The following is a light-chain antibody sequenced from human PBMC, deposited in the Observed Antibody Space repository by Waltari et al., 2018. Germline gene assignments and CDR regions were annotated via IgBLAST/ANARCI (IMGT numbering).Light chain of an antibody. V-gene: IGKV4-1*01. Sequence: DIVMTQSPDSLAVSLGERASINCTSSQSLLYNSNNKNYLAWYQQKPGQPPKLLIYWASTRESGVPDRFGGSGSGTDFTLTISSLQVEDVAVYYCQQYSNSLITFGQGTRLEIK. CDR2: WAS. CDR1: QSLLYNSNNKNY. CDR3: QQYSNSLIT. J-gene: IGKJ5*01.